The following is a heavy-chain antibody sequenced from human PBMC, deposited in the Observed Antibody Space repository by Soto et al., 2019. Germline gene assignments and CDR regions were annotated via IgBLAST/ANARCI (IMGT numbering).Heavy chain of an antibody. D-gene: IGHD3-3*01. Sequence: QVQLQESGPGLVKPSGTLSLTCAVSGGSIISTRWWSWVRQPPGKGLEWIGEIYHSGSTNYNPSLKSRVTISVDKSKNQFSLSLSSVTAADTAVYWCVVNGYYSLDYWGQGALVTVSS. CDR2: IYHSGST. CDR1: GGSIISTRW. J-gene: IGHJ4*02. V-gene: IGHV4-4*01. CDR3: VVNGYYSLDY.